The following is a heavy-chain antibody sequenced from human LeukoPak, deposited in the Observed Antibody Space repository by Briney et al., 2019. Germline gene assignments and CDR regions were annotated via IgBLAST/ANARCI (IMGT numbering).Heavy chain of an antibody. CDR2: ISSSGSTI. J-gene: IGHJ4*02. Sequence: GGSLRLSCAASGFTFSDYYMSWIRQAPGKGLEWVSYISSSGSTIYYADSVKGRFTISRDNAKNSLYLHMNSLRAEDTAVYYCAREGYCSSTSCYDYWGQGTLVTVSS. CDR3: AREGYCSSTSCYDY. CDR1: GFTFSDYY. D-gene: IGHD2-2*01. V-gene: IGHV3-11*04.